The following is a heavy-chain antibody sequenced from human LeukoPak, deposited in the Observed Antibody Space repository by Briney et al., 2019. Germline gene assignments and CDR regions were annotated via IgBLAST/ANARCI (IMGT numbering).Heavy chain of an antibody. CDR3: AKGRRTVTTYSDY. J-gene: IGHJ4*02. D-gene: IGHD4-17*01. CDR1: GFTFSSYG. Sequence: PGGSLRLSCAASGFTFSSYGMHWVRQAPGKGLEWVAVISYDGSNKYYADSVKGRFTISRDNSKNTLYLQMNILRAEDTAVYYCAKGRRTVTTYSDYWGQGTLVTVSS. CDR2: ISYDGSNK. V-gene: IGHV3-30*18.